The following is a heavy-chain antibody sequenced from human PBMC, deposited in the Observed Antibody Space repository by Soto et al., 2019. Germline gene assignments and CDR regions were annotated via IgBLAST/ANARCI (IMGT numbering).Heavy chain of an antibody. Sequence: EMQLVESGGGLVQPGGSLRLSCAASGFTFSDYHMEWVRQAPGKGLEWIGRARNDPRARTTQHAASVRGRFITSRDDSENSLYLRMNSLKTEDTAVYYCVGSLQYWGQGTLVTVSS. J-gene: IGHJ4*02. CDR2: ARNDPRARTT. CDR3: VGSLQY. D-gene: IGHD6-13*01. CDR1: GFTFSDYH. V-gene: IGHV3-72*01.